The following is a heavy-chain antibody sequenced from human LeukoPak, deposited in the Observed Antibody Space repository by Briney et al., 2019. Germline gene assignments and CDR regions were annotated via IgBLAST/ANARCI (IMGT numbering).Heavy chain of an antibody. CDR1: GFTLSSYA. CDR3: AREGLYSGSASSDLDY. V-gene: IGHV3-21*01. D-gene: IGHD3-10*01. Sequence: PGGSLRLSCTASGFTLSSYAMNWVRQAPGKGLEWVSSISSSSSYIYHADSVKGRFTISRDSAENSLHLQMNSLRAEDAALYYCAREGLYSGSASSDLDYWGQGTLVTVSS. J-gene: IGHJ4*02. CDR2: ISSSSSYI.